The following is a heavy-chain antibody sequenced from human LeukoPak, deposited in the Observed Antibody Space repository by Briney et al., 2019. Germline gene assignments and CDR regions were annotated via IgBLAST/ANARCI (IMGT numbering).Heavy chain of an antibody. J-gene: IGHJ4*02. CDR2: LWYDGSNK. Sequence: GGSLRLSRAASVFTFSSYGMHWVRQAPGKGLEWVAVLWYDGSNKYYADSVKGRFTISRDNSKNTLYLQMNSLRAEDTAVYYCAKELYSGSYGVDYCGQGTLVTVSS. D-gene: IGHD1-26*01. V-gene: IGHV3-33*06. CDR1: VFTFSSYG. CDR3: AKELYSGSYGVDY.